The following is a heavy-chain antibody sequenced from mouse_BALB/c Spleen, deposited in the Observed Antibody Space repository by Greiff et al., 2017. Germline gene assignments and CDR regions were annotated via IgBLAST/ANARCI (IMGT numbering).Heavy chain of an antibody. CDR1: GYSFTGYN. Sequence: VQLQQSGPELGKPGASVKISCKASGYSFTGYNMYWVKQSHRKSLEWIGYIDPYNGGTSYNQKSKGKATLTVDKSSSTAYMHLNSLTSEDSAIYYCARQGLTGTPFAYWGQGTLVTVSA. J-gene: IGHJ3*01. V-gene: IGHV1S135*01. CDR2: IDPYNGGT. CDR3: ARQGLTGTPFAY. D-gene: IGHD4-1*01.